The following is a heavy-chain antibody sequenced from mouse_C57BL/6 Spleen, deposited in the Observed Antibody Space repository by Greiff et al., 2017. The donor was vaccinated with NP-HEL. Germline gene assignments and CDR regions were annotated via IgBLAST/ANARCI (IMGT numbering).Heavy chain of an antibody. CDR1: LSPFPLSF. CDR2: INPSNGGT. Sequence: VQLQQPGTELVKPGSCVKLSFTCSLSPFPLSFLPFFPHIPLQGLEWIGNINPSNGGTNYNEKFKSKATLTVDKSSSTAYMQLSSLTSEDSAVYYCARALYYSIFDYWGQGTTLTVSS. J-gene: IGHJ2*01. D-gene: IGHD2-5*01. V-gene: IGHV1-53*01. CDR3: ARALYYSIFDY.